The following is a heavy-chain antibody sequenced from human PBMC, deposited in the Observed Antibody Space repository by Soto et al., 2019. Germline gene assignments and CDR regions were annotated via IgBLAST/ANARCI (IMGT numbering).Heavy chain of an antibody. CDR3: ARHPSRSGRPPMIDY. J-gene: IGHJ4*02. CDR1: GGSSSSTSYY. Sequence: PSETLSLTCTVSGGSSSSTSYYWGWIRQPPGKGLEWIGYIYYSGSTNYNPSLKSRVTISVDTSKNQFSLKLSSVTAADTAVYYCARHPSRSGRPPMIDYWGQGTLVTVSS. V-gene: IGHV4-61*05. D-gene: IGHD6-19*01. CDR2: IYYSGST.